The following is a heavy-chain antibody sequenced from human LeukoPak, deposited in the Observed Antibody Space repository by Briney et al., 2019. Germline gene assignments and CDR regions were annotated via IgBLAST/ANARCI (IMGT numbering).Heavy chain of an antibody. J-gene: IGHJ6*02. Sequence: KPSETLSLTCAVYGGSFSGYYWSWIRQPPGKGLEWIGEVNHSGSTNYNPSLKSRVTISVDTSKNQFSLKLNSVTAADTAVYYCARGVMVGVSYGYLPYYYGMDVWGQGTTVTVSS. CDR2: VNHSGST. D-gene: IGHD5-18*01. CDR3: ARGVMVGVSYGYLPYYYGMDV. V-gene: IGHV4-34*01. CDR1: GGSFSGYY.